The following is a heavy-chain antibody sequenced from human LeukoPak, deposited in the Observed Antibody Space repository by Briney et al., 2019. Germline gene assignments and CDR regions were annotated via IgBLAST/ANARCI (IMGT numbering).Heavy chain of an antibody. Sequence: PGGSLRLSCAASGFTFSAFSMNWVRQAPGHGLEWVSAISSSSSDIYYTDSVKGRFTISRDNANNFLYLQVSSLRAEDTAVYYCATGYTSGTRIDYWGQGTLVSVSS. D-gene: IGHD6-19*01. CDR2: ISSSSSDI. J-gene: IGHJ4*02. CDR1: GFTFSAFS. CDR3: ATGYTSGTRIDY. V-gene: IGHV3-21*01.